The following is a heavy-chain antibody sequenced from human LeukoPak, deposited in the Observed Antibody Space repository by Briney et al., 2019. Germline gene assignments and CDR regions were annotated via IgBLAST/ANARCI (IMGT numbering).Heavy chain of an antibody. CDR1: GFTFSSQY. J-gene: IGHJ3*02. CDR2: ISSSSSYI. Sequence: GESLLLSCAASGFTFSSQYMNWVRQAPGKGLEWVSSISSSSSYIYYADSVKGRFTISRDNAKNSLYLQMNSMSAEDTAVYYCARDPPMVRGVIRQDIWGQRRMVTASS. D-gene: IGHD3-10*01. V-gene: IGHV3-21*01. CDR3: ARDPPMVRGVIRQDI.